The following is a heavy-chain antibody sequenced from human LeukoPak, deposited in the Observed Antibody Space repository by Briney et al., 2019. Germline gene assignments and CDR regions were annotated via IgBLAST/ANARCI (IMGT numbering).Heavy chain of an antibody. V-gene: IGHV3-74*01. Sequence: GGSLRLSCAASGFSFSSYWMHWVRQAPGKGLVWVSRINSDGSRISYADSVKGRFTISRDNAKNTLYLQMNSPRAEDTAVYYCARVAYGDYGVFDYWGQGTLVTVSS. CDR2: INSDGSRI. D-gene: IGHD4-17*01. J-gene: IGHJ4*02. CDR1: GFSFSSYW. CDR3: ARVAYGDYGVFDY.